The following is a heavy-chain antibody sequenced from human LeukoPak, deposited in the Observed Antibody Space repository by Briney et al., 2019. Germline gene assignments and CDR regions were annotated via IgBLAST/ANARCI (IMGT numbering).Heavy chain of an antibody. D-gene: IGHD3-22*01. V-gene: IGHV4-59*01. CDR2: IYYSGST. J-gene: IGHJ4*02. CDR1: GGSISSYY. Sequence: SETLSLTCTVSGGSISSYYWSWIRQPPERGLEWIGYIYYSGSTNYNPSLKSRVTISVDTSKNQFSLKLSSVAAADTAVYYCARATPDSSGYYLFDYWGQGTLVTVSS. CDR3: ARATPDSSGYYLFDY.